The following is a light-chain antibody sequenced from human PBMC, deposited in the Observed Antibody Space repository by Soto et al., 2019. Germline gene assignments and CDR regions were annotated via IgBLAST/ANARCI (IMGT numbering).Light chain of an antibody. J-gene: IGKJ1*01. CDR1: QNISTW. Sequence: DIQMTQSPSTLSASVGDRVTITCRPSQNISTWLAWYQQKSGRAPKLLIYDVSNLESGVPSRFSGSGSGTEFSLTIRGPQPDDFATYYCQQYDSYRTFGKGTKVDIK. V-gene: IGKV1-5*01. CDR2: DVS. CDR3: QQYDSYRT.